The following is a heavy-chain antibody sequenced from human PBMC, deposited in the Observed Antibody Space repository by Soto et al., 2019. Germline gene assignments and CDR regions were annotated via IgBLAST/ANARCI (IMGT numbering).Heavy chain of an antibody. CDR1: GYTFTSYG. D-gene: IGHD6-19*01. J-gene: IGHJ4*02. Sequence: QVQLVQSGAEVKKPGASVKVSCKASGYTFTSYGISWVRQAPGQGLEWMGWISAYNGNTNYAQKLQGRVTMTTDTSTSTAYMELRSRRSDDTAVYYCAREGLGGYLSIAVAGTEGNNDYWGQGTLVTVSS. CDR2: ISAYNGNT. V-gene: IGHV1-18*01. CDR3: AREGLGGYLSIAVAGTEGNNDY.